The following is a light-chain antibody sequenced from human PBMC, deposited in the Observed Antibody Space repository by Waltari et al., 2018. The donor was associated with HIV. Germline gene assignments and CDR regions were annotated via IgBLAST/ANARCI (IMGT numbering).Light chain of an antibody. CDR1: QSITTN. Sequence: EIVMTQSPATLSVSPGETATLSCRASQSITTNLAWYKQKPGQAPRLLIYSTFTRATDIPARFSGSGFGTEFTLTISGLQSEDFAVYYCQQHDYWPPAFGQGTRLDIK. CDR3: QQHDYWPPA. CDR2: STF. V-gene: IGKV3-15*01. J-gene: IGKJ5*01.